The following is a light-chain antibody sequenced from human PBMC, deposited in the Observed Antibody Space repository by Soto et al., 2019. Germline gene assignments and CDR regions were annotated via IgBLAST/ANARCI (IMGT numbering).Light chain of an antibody. CDR3: HQYGGSPL. J-gene: IGKJ3*01. CDR2: GAS. V-gene: IGKV3-20*01. Sequence: EIVLPQSPGPLSLSPGERATLSCRASQSVRSSDFAWYQQKPGQAPRLLIYGASIRAPGIPDRVGGSGFGTDFTRTISRLEPEDFAAYYCHQYGGSPLFVPGTKVDIK. CDR1: QSVRSSD.